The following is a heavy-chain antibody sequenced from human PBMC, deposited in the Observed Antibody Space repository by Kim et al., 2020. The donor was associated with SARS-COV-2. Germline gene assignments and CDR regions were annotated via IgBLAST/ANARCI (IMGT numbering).Heavy chain of an antibody. V-gene: IGHV1-18*04. CDR2: ISAYNGNT. CDR3: ARRFGVTRERGYGYGQRHPDAFDI. CDR1: GYTFTSYG. J-gene: IGHJ3*02. D-gene: IGHD5-18*01. Sequence: ASVKVSCKASGYTFTSYGISWVRQAPGQGLEWMGWISAYNGNTNYAQKLQGRVTMTTDTSTSTAYMELRSLRSDDTAVYYCARRFGVTRERGYGYGQRHPDAFDIWGQGTMVTVSS.